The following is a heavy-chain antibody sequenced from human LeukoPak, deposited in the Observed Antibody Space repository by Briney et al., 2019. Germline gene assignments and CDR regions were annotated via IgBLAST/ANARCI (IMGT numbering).Heavy chain of an antibody. CDR2: INPNSGGT. CDR1: GYTFTGYY. CDR3: ARDLRAVAAAGMLL. J-gene: IGHJ4*02. Sequence: ASVKVSCKASGYTFTGYYMHWVRQAPGQGLEWMGWINPNSGGTNYAQKFQGRVTMTRDTSISTAYMELSRLRSDDTAVYYCARDLRAVAAAGMLLWGQGTLVTVSS. V-gene: IGHV1-2*02. D-gene: IGHD6-13*01.